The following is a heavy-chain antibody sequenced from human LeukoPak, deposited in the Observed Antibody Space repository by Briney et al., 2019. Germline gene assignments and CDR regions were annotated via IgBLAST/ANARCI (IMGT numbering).Heavy chain of an antibody. CDR3: ARGVDIVVVPAAMYY. CDR1: GYTFTSYA. Sequence: ASVKVSCKASGYTFTSYAMHWVRQAPGQRLEWMGWINAGNGNTKYSQKFQGRVTITRDTSASTAYMELSSLRSEDTGVYYCARGVDIVVVPAAMYYWGQGTLVTVSS. CDR2: INAGNGNT. V-gene: IGHV1-3*01. D-gene: IGHD2-2*03. J-gene: IGHJ4*02.